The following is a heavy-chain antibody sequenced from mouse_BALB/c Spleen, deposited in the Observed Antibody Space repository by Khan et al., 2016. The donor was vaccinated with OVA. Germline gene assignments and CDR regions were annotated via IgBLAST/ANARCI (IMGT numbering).Heavy chain of an antibody. CDR3: AKYTPDYYSMDY. Sequence: QVQLKESGPGLVAPSQSLSITCTVSGLSLNSYGVNWVRQPPGKGLEWLGVIWGDGSTNYHSALKSRLIISKDDSKSQVFLKLNSLQTDDTATYYCAKYTPDYYSMDYWGQGTSVTVSS. V-gene: IGHV2-3*01. CDR1: GLSLNSYG. J-gene: IGHJ4*01. CDR2: IWGDGST.